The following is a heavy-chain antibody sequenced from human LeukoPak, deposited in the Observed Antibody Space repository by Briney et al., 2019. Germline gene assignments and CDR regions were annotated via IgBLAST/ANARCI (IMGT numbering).Heavy chain of an antibody. CDR3: AKDIVVVPAKGNWFGP. CDR2: INPNSGGT. Sequence: GASVKVSCKASGYTFTGYYMHWVRQAPGQGLEWMGWINPNSGGTNYAQKFQGRVTMTRDTSISTAYMELSRLRSDDTAVYYCAKDIVVVPAKGNWFGPWGQGTLVTVSS. D-gene: IGHD2-2*01. CDR1: GYTFTGYY. V-gene: IGHV1-2*02. J-gene: IGHJ5*02.